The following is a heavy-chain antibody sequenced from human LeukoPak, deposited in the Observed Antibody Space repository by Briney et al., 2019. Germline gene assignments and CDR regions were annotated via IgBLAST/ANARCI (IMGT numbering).Heavy chain of an antibody. CDR3: ARYSNGDYFDY. D-gene: IGHD2-15*01. Sequence: HPGGSLRLSCAASEFTFRNYPMRWVRQAPGKGLEWVAVISYDGTNKYYADSVKGRFTISRDNSKSTLFLQMNSLRAEDTAVYYCARYSNGDYFDYWGQGTLVTVSS. CDR2: ISYDGTNK. V-gene: IGHV3-30*04. J-gene: IGHJ4*02. CDR1: EFTFRNYP.